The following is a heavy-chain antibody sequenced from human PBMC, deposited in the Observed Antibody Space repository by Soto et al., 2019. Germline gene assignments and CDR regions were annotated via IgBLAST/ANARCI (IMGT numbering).Heavy chain of an antibody. Sequence: SETLSLTCTVSDDSITGSPYFWGWIRQPPGKGLEWIGNIHSNGTTYYNPSLKTRVSLSIDASKNLFSLQLTPVTAADTAVFYCERKYRSHSFGPWGRGNLVTVSS. D-gene: IGHD5-18*01. V-gene: IGHV4-39*02. CDR1: DDSITGSPYF. CDR2: IHSNGTT. CDR3: ERKYRSHSFGP. J-gene: IGHJ5*02.